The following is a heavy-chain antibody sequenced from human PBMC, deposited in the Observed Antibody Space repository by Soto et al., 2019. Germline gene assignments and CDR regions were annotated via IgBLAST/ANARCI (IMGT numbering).Heavy chain of an antibody. CDR3: ARVSYYDSSDPTRGAFDI. D-gene: IGHD3-22*01. J-gene: IGHJ3*02. CDR2: INPSGGST. Sequence: QVQLVQSGAEVKKPGASVKVSCKASGYTFTSYYMHWVRQAPGQGLEWMGIINPSGGSTSYAQKFQGRVTMTRDTSTSTVYMELSSLRSEDTAVYYCARVSYYDSSDPTRGAFDIWGQGTMVTVSS. V-gene: IGHV1-46*01. CDR1: GYTFTSYY.